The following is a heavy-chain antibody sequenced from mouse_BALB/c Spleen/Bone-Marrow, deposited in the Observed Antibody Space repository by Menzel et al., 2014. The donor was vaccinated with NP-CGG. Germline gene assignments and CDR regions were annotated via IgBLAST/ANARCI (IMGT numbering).Heavy chain of an antibody. CDR1: GFNIKDTY. D-gene: IGHD2-14*01. Sequence: VQLKESGAELVKPGASVKLSCTASGFNIKDTYLHWVKQRPEQGLDWIGRIDPAIFTKYDPKFQGKATITAATSSNTAYLHLSSLTSEDTAVYYCSSYRYGWSFYVCGAGTLVTVSS. J-gene: IGHJ1*01. CDR3: SSYRYGWSFYV. CDR2: IDPAIFT. V-gene: IGHV14-3*02.